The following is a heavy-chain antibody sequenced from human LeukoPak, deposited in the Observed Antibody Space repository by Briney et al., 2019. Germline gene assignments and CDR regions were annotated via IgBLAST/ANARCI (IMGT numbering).Heavy chain of an antibody. V-gene: IGHV3-21*01. Sequence: GGSLRLSCVASGFTFRRYAMTWVRQAPGKGLEWVSSISGSGTYIYYADSVKGRFTISRDNTKNSVSLQMSSLRAEDTAVYYCARERGSLAYWGQGTLVTVSS. CDR1: GFTFRRYA. CDR3: ARERGSLAY. CDR2: ISGSGTYI. D-gene: IGHD3-16*01. J-gene: IGHJ4*02.